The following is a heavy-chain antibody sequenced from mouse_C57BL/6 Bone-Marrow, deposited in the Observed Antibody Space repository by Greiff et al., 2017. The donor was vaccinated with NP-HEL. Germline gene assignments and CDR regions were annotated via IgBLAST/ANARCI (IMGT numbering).Heavy chain of an antibody. V-gene: IGHV1-59*01. D-gene: IGHD2-3*01. Sequence: QVQLQQPGAELVRPGTSVKLSCKASGYTFTSYWMHWVKQRPGQGLEWIGVIEPSDSYTNYNQKFKGKATLTVDTSSSTAYMQLSSLTSEDSAVYYCARSDGYYGGFAYWGQGTLVTVSA. J-gene: IGHJ3*01. CDR1: GYTFTSYW. CDR3: ARSDGYYGGFAY. CDR2: IEPSDSYT.